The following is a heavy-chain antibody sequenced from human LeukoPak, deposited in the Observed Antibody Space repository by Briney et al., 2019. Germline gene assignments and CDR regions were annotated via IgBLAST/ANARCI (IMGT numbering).Heavy chain of an antibody. Sequence: GASVKVSCKASGYTFTTYGIRWVRQAPGQGLEWMGWISAYNGNTNYAQKLQGRVTMTTDTSTSTAYMELRSLRSDDTAVYYCARTTVTTSDDAFDIWGQGTMATVSS. V-gene: IGHV1-18*01. D-gene: IGHD4-17*01. CDR1: GYTFTTYG. J-gene: IGHJ3*02. CDR3: ARTTVTTSDDAFDI. CDR2: ISAYNGNT.